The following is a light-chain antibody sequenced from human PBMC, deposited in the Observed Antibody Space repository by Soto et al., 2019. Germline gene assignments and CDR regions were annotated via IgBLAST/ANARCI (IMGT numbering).Light chain of an antibody. CDR2: GAS. Sequence: EIVLTQSPGTLSLSPGERATLSCRASQSVSSSYLAWYQQTPGQAPRLLIYGASSRATGIPDRFSGSGSGTDFPLTISRLEPEDFAVYYCQQYGSSLTVGGGTKVEIK. V-gene: IGKV3-20*01. CDR1: QSVSSSY. CDR3: QQYGSSLT. J-gene: IGKJ4*01.